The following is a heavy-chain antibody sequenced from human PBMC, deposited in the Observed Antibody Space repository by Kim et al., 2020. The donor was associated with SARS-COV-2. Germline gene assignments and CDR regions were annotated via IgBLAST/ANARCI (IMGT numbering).Heavy chain of an antibody. D-gene: IGHD6-13*01. J-gene: IGHJ1*01. CDR3: CSTWRLCGD. CDR1: GIIFSNYN. Sequence: GGSLRLSCAASGIIFSNYNMNWVRQAPGKGLEWVSSISNTGGTIYYADSAKGRFTTSRDNAKNSLYLQMNSLRVEDTAVYYCCSTWRLCGDWGQGTLVTVSS. CDR2: ISNTGGTI. V-gene: IGHV3-21*01.